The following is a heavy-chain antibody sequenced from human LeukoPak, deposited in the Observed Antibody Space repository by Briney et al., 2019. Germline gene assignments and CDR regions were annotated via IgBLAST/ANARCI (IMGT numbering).Heavy chain of an antibody. CDR1: GFTFSGYA. V-gene: IGHV3-23*01. CDR3: AKAYSSSWYYYVIGY. J-gene: IGHJ4*02. CDR2: ISGSGGST. D-gene: IGHD6-13*01. Sequence: GGSLRLSCAASGFTFSGYAMSWVRQAPGKGLEWVSAISGSGGSTYYADFVKGRFTISRDNSKNTLYLQMNSLRAEDTAVYYCAKAYSSSWYYYVIGYWGQGTLVTVSS.